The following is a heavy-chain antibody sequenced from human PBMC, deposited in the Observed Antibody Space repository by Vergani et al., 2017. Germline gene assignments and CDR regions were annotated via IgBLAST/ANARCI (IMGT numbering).Heavy chain of an antibody. CDR3: AREGETYYYDSSGYSGAFDI. CDR1: GGSISSSSYY. Sequence: QLQLQESGPGLVKPSETLSLTCTVSGGSISSSSYYWGWIRQPPGKGLEWIGSIYYSGSTYYNPSLKSRVTISVDTSKNQFSLKLSSVTAADTAVYYCAREGETYYYDSSGYSGAFDIWGQGTMVTVSS. CDR2: IYYSGST. V-gene: IGHV4-39*02. D-gene: IGHD3-22*01. J-gene: IGHJ3*02.